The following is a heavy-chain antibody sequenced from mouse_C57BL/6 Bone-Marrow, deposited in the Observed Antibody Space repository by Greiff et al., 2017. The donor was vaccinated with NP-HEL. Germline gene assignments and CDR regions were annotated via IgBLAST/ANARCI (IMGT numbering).Heavy chain of an antibody. J-gene: IGHJ1*03. D-gene: IGHD1-1*01. Sequence: DVKLVESGAELVRPGASVKLSCTASGFNIKDDYMLWVKQRPEQGLAWIGWIDPENGDTEYASKFQGKATITADTSSNTAYLQLSSLTSKDTAVYYCTTSIYYYGSSYWYFDVWGTGTTVSVS. CDR2: IDPENGDT. CDR3: TTSIYYYGSSYWYFDV. CDR1: GFNIKDDY. V-gene: IGHV14-4*01.